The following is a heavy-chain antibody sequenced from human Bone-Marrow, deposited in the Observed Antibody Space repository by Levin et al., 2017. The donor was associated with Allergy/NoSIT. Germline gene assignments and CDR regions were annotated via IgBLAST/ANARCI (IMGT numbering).Heavy chain of an antibody. CDR1: GFTVSSNY. J-gene: IGHJ4*02. CDR3: ATGGFGEFDY. CDR2: IYSGGST. Sequence: GESLKISCAASGFTVSSNYMSWVRQAPGKGLEWVSVIYSGGSTYYADSVKGRFTISRDNSKNTLYLQMNSLRAEDTAVYYCATGGFGEFDYWGQGTLVTVSS. D-gene: IGHD3-10*01. V-gene: IGHV3-53*01.